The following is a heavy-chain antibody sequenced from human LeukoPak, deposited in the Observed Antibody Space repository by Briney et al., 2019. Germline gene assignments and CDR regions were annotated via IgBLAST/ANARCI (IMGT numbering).Heavy chain of an antibody. CDR2: ISGSNNST. V-gene: IGHV3-23*01. Sequence: GGSLRLSCAASGFTFSIYALTWVRQAPGKGLEWVSLISGSNNSTFYADSVKGRLTISRDNSKNTLFLQMHSLRVEDTAAYYCAKRYSSSWPFDSWGQGTLVTVSS. CDR1: GFTFSIYA. CDR3: AKRYSSSWPFDS. J-gene: IGHJ4*02. D-gene: IGHD6-13*01.